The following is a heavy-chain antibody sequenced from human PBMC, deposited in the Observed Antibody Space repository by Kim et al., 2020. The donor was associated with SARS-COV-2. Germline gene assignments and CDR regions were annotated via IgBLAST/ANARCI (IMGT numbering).Heavy chain of an antibody. CDR1: GYTLTELS. V-gene: IGHV1-24*01. J-gene: IGHJ5*02. D-gene: IGHD3-22*01. CDR3: ATGSPMTPLVDSWLDP. CDR2: FDPEDAKT. Sequence: ASVKVSCKVSGYTLTELSMHWVRQAPEKGLEWMGGFDPEDAKTIYAQKFQGRVTMTEDTSTDTAYMELSSLRSEDTAVYYCATGSPMTPLVDSWLDPWGQGTLVTVSS.